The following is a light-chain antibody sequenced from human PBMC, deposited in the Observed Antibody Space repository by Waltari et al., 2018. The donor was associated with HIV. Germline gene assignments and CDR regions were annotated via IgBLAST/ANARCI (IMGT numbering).Light chain of an antibody. CDR1: QSVSSY. J-gene: IGKJ3*01. V-gene: IGKV3-11*01. Sequence: EIVLTQSPATLSFSPGERATLSCRASQSVSSYLAWYQQKPGQAPRLLIYDVSNRATGIPARFSGSGSGTDFTLTISRLEPEDFAVYYCQQRSTWPRTFGPGTKVDIK. CDR2: DVS. CDR3: QQRSTWPRT.